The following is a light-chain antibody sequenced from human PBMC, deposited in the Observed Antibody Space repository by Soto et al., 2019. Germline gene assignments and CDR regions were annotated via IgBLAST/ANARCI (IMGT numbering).Light chain of an antibody. J-gene: IGKJ4*01. V-gene: IGKV3-15*01. Sequence: IVMTQSPATLSVSPGERATLSCRASQGISSDLAWYQQKPGQAPRLLIYGATTRATGIPATFSGSESGTEFTLTISSLQSEDFAVYYCQQYNNWPLTFGGGTRVEIK. CDR2: GAT. CDR3: QQYNNWPLT. CDR1: QGISSD.